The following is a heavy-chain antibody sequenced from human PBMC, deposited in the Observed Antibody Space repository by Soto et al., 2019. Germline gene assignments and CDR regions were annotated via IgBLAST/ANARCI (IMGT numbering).Heavy chain of an antibody. J-gene: IGHJ4*02. D-gene: IGHD6-13*01. CDR3: AKLIPAAGSGH. CDR2: ISGSGGST. CDR1: GFTFSSYG. V-gene: IGHV3-23*01. Sequence: GGSLRLSCAASGFTFSSYGMSWVRQAPGKGLEWVSRISGSGGSTYYADSVKGRFSISRDNSRNTLFLQMNSLRAEDTAIYYCAKLIPAAGSGHWGQGTLVTVSS.